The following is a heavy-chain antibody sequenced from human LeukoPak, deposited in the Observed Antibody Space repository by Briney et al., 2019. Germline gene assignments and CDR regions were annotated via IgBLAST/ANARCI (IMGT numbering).Heavy chain of an antibody. CDR1: GFTFSSYG. CDR2: IWYDGSNK. J-gene: IGHJ4*02. D-gene: IGHD3-10*01. V-gene: IGHV3-33*01. Sequence: GGSLRLSCAASGFTFSSYGMHWVRQAPGKGLEWVAVIWYDGSNKYYADSVKGRFTISGDNSKNTLYLQMNSLRAEDTAVYYCARDFIPQVDYYGSGATAYWGQGTLVTVSS. CDR3: ARDFIPQVDYYGSGATAY.